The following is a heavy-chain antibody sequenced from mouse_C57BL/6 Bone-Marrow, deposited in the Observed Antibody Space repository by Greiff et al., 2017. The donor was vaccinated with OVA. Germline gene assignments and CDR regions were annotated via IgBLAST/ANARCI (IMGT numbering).Heavy chain of an antibody. Sequence: QVQLKESGAELARPGASVKLSCKASGYTFTSYGISWVKQRTGQGLEWIGEIYPRSGNTYYNEKFKGKATLTAEKSSSTAYMELRSLTSDNSSVSFCARDSDYSYGSPDYWGQGTTLTVSS. CDR2: IYPRSGNT. CDR3: ARDSDYSYGSPDY. CDR1: GYTFTSYG. J-gene: IGHJ2*01. D-gene: IGHD1-1*01. V-gene: IGHV1-81*01.